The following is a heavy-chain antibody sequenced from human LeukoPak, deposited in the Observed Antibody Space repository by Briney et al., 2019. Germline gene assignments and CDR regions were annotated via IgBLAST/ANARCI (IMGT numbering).Heavy chain of an antibody. J-gene: IGHJ4*02. D-gene: IGHD2-2*02. Sequence: PSETLSLTCAVSGYSISSGYYWGWIRQPPGKGLEWVSGISGSGGGTWYADSVRGRFTISRDNSKNTLYLQMSSLRVEDTAVYYCAKGCPGYCDITSCYTVDYWGQGALVTVSS. V-gene: IGHV3-23*01. CDR2: ISGSGGGT. CDR1: GYSISSGYY. CDR3: AKGCPGYCDITSCYTVDY.